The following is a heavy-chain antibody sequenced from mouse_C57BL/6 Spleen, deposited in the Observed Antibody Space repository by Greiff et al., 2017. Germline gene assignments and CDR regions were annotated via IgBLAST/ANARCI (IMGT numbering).Heavy chain of an antibody. J-gene: IGHJ1*03. Sequence: VQLQQSGPELVKPGASVKISCKASGYAFSSSWMNWVKQRPGKGLEWIGRIYPGDGDTNYNGKFKGKATLTADKSSSTAYMQLSSLTSEDSAVYFCARGNYEDWYFDVWGTGTTVTVSS. D-gene: IGHD2-1*01. V-gene: IGHV1-82*01. CDR3: ARGNYEDWYFDV. CDR2: IYPGDGDT. CDR1: GYAFSSSW.